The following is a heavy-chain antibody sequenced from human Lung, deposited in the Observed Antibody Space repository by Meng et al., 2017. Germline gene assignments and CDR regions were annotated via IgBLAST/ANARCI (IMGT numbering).Heavy chain of an antibody. Sequence: QVRPQQWGAVLLKPSETLSPTCVVSGGSFSDYYWSLIRQPPGKGLEWIGEINHSGSTNYNPSLESRATISVDTYQNNLSLMLSSVTAADSAVYYCARGPTTMAHDFDYWGQGTLVTVSS. V-gene: IGHV4-34*01. CDR2: INHSGST. D-gene: IGHD4-11*01. CDR3: ARGPTTMAHDFDY. J-gene: IGHJ4*02. CDR1: GGSFSDYY.